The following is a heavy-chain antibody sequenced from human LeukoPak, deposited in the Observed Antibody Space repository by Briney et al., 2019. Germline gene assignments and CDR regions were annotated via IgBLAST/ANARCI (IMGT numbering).Heavy chain of an antibody. V-gene: IGHV4-4*07. D-gene: IGHD3-10*01. CDR1: GGSISSYY. J-gene: IGHJ6*03. CDR3: ARAVGSGSFQTYYYYMDV. Sequence: SETLPLTCTVSGGSISSYYWSWIRQPAGKGLEGIGRIYTSGSTNYNPSLKSRVTMSVDTSKNQFSLKLSSVTAADTAVYYCARAVGSGSFQTYYYYMDVWGKGTTVTISS. CDR2: IYTSGST.